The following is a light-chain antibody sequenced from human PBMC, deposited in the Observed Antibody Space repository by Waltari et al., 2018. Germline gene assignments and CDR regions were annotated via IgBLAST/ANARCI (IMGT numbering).Light chain of an antibody. Sequence: SSELTQDPAVSVALGQTVRITCQGDSLRTYYASWYQQKPGQAPVLVFYGKNNRPSGIPDRFSDSSSGNTASLIITVTQAEDEAVYYCTSRDTICDHVVFGGGTKLTVL. CDR3: TSRDTICDHVV. CDR1: SLRTYY. CDR2: GKN. V-gene: IGLV3-19*01. J-gene: IGLJ2*01.